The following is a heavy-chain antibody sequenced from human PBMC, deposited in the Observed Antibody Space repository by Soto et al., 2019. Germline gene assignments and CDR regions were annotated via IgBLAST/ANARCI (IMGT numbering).Heavy chain of an antibody. CDR3: ARGGPRGYTH. CDR1: GGSFSGYY. V-gene: IGHV4-34*01. Sequence: QVQLQQWGAGLLKPSETLSLTCAVYGGSFSGYYWSWIRQPPGKGLEWIGEINHSGSTNYNPSLKSQVTRSVDTSKNQCSLKLSSVTAADTAVYYCARGGPRGYTHWGQGTMVTVSS. J-gene: IGHJ3*01. D-gene: IGHD5-12*01. CDR2: INHSGST.